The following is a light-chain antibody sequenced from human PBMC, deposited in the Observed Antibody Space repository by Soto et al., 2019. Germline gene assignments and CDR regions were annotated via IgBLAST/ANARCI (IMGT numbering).Light chain of an antibody. V-gene: IGKV3D-11*01. CDR1: QGIGDT. J-gene: IGKJ5*01. CDR3: QQRSSCQNT. Sequence: EVVLSQSPATVSVHPGEGVTLSCRASQGIGDTLAWYQHKPGQTPRLLIYDASSWVTGIPARFRGSGSGTDFTLTISSLEPDDFAVYYCQQRSSCQNTFGRGTRVEIK. CDR2: DAS.